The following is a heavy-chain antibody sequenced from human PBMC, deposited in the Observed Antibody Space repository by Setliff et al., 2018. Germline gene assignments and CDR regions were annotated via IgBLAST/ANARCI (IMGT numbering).Heavy chain of an antibody. V-gene: IGHV4-39*01. CDR1: GGSITSGRYY. Sequence: PSETLSLTCTVSGGSITSGRYYWGWIRQPPGQGLEWIASNHYSENTYYNPSLKTRVTIAVDTSKNQFSLKLSFVTAADTAVYYCARHPSSGSYYGGSIFYLDDWAPGIRVTSPQ. D-gene: IGHD1-26*01. CDR3: ARHPSSGSYYGGSIFYLDD. J-gene: IGHJ4*02. CDR2: NHYSENT.